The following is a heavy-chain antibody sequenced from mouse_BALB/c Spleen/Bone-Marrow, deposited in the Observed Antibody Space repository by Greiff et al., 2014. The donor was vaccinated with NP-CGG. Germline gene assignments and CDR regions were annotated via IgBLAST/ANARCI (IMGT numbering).Heavy chain of an antibody. CDR2: IRNKANGYTT. D-gene: IGHD2-10*01. Sequence: EVNLVESGGGLVQPGGSLRLSCATSGFTFTDYYMSWVRQPPGKALEWLGFIRNKANGYTTEYSASVKGRFTISRDTSQSILNLQKIHLRAEDSEDYDGESRPYYGNSAGFAYWGQGTLVTVSA. CDR3: ESRPYYGNSAGFAY. CDR1: GFTFTDYY. J-gene: IGHJ3*01. V-gene: IGHV7-3*02.